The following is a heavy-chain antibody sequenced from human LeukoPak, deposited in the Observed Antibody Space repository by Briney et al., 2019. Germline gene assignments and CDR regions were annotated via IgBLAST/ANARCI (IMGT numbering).Heavy chain of an antibody. CDR2: ISAYKGNT. Sequence: ASVKVSCKASGGTFSSYAISWVRQAPGQGLEWMGWISAYKGNTKYAQKFQGRVTMTTDTSTSTAYMELRSLRSDDTAVYYCARVRGRSNWFDPWGQGTLVTVSS. V-gene: IGHV1-18*01. CDR1: GGTFSSYA. D-gene: IGHD3-16*01. J-gene: IGHJ5*02. CDR3: ARVRGRSNWFDP.